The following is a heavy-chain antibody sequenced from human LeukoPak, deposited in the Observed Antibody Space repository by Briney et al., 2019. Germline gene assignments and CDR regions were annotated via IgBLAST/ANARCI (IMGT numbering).Heavy chain of an antibody. CDR2: ISGLGDKI. CDR1: GFTFSSYA. CDR3: AKAGSAASRTFDP. Sequence: GGSLRLSCAASGFTFSSYAMRWVRQAPGKGLEWVSGISGLGDKIDYADSVKGRFTISRDNSANTVSLQMKSLTGEDTAVYYCAKAGSAASRTFDPWGQGTLVTVSS. D-gene: IGHD2-8*02. J-gene: IGHJ5*02. V-gene: IGHV3-23*01.